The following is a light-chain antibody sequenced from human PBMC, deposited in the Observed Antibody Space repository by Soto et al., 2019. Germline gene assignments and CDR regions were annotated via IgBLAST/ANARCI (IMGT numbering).Light chain of an antibody. J-gene: IGKJ5*01. CDR2: GAS. Sequence: EIVLTQSPGTLYLSPGERATLSCRASQSVSSSYLAWYQQKPGQAPRLLIYGASSRATGIPDRFSGSGSGTDFTLTISRLEREDFAVYYCQQYGSSPRTFGQGTRLEIK. CDR3: QQYGSSPRT. CDR1: QSVSSSY. V-gene: IGKV3-20*01.